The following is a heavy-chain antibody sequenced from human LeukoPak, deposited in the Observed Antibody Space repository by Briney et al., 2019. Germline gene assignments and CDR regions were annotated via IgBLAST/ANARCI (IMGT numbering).Heavy chain of an antibody. CDR2: IYYSGST. Sequence: SETLSLTCTVSGGSISSYYWSWLRQPPGKGLEWIGYIYYSGSTNYNPSLKSRVTISVDTSKNQFSLKLSSVTAADTAVYYCARDRGSGNYYGGYFDYWGQGTLVTVSS. V-gene: IGHV4-59*01. D-gene: IGHD3-22*01. CDR3: ARDRGSGNYYGGYFDY. CDR1: GGSISSYY. J-gene: IGHJ4*02.